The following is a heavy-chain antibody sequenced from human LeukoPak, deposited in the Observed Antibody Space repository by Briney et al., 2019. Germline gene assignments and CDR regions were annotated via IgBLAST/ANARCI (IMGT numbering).Heavy chain of an antibody. V-gene: IGHV4-59*01. D-gene: IGHD2-15*01. CDR3: ARGLVLVTDDAFDI. CDR1: GASIRSYF. J-gene: IGHJ3*02. Sequence: SETLSLTCSVSGASIRSYFWSWIRQSPGKGLEWIGYVYDNDISNFNPSLESRVTILVDRSKSQFSLKLRSVTAADTAVYYCARGLVLVTDDAFDIWGPGTMVTVSS. CDR2: VYDNDIS.